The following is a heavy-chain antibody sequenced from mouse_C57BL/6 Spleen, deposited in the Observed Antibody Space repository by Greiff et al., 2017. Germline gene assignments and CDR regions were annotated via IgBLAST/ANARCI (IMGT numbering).Heavy chain of an antibody. D-gene: IGHD1-1*01. CDR3: ARSSSYYYGSSYDWYFDV. J-gene: IGHJ1*03. Sequence: EVKLMESGGGLVQPGGSLSLSCAASGFTFTDYYMSWVRQPPGKALEWLGFIRHKANGYTTEYSASVKGRFTISRDNSQSILYLQMNALRAEDSATYYCARSSSYYYGSSYDWYFDVWGTGTTVTVSS. CDR1: GFTFTDYY. V-gene: IGHV7-3*01. CDR2: IRHKANGYTT.